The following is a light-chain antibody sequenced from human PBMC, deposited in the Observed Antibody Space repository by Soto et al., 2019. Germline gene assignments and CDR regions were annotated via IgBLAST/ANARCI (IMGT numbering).Light chain of an antibody. CDR3: QQYDNLPLT. CDR2: DAS. J-gene: IGKJ1*01. CDR1: QDISNY. Sequence: DIQMTQSPSSLSASVGDRVTITCQASQDISNYVNWYQQKPGKAPKLLIYDASNLETGVTSRFSGSGSGTDFTFTISSLQPEDIATYYCQQYDNLPLTVGQGTKVEIK. V-gene: IGKV1-33*01.